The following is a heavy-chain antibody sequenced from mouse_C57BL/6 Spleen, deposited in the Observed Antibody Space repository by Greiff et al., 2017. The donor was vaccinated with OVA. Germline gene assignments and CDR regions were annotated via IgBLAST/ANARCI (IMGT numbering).Heavy chain of an antibody. J-gene: IGHJ1*03. CDR3: ARATTSWYFDV. CDR2: INPSTGGT. Sequence: EVQLQQSGPELVKPGASVKISCKASGYSFTGYYMNWVKQSPEKSLEWIGEINPSTGGTTYNQKFKAKATLTVDKSSSTAYMQLKSLTSEDSAVYYCARATTSWYFDVWGTGTTVTVSS. CDR1: GYSFTGYY. D-gene: IGHD1-1*01. V-gene: IGHV1-42*01.